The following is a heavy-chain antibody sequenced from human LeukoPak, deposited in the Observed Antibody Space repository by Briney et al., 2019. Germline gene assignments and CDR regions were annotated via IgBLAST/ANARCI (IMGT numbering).Heavy chain of an antibody. CDR1: GGSISSGGYY. J-gene: IGHJ5*02. CDR2: IYYSGST. Sequence: SETLSLTCTVSGGSISSGGYYWSWIRQHPGKGLEWIGYIYYSGSTYYNPSLKSRVTISVDTSKNQFSLRLSSVTAADTAVYYCARRVHSRSRWFDPWGQGTLVTVSS. CDR3: ARRVHSRSRWFDP. V-gene: IGHV4-31*03. D-gene: IGHD6-6*01.